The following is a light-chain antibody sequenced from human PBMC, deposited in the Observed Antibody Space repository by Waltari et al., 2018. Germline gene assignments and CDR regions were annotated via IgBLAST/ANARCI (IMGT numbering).Light chain of an antibody. CDR2: EVN. J-gene: IGLJ2*01. Sequence: QSALTQPASVSGSPGQSITISCTGTSRDVGSYDLVPWYQQHPGKAPKLMIYEVNKRPSGVSHRFSGSRSGNTASLTISGLQAEDEADYHCCSYAGNCTVVFGGGTKLTVL. CDR1: SRDVGSYDL. V-gene: IGLV2-23*02. CDR3: CSYAGNCTVV.